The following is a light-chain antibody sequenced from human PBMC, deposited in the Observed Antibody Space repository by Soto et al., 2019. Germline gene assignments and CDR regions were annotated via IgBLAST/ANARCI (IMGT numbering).Light chain of an antibody. CDR1: ESVSNN. J-gene: IGKJ5*01. Sequence: IVMAHSPPTLSVSQGEKGTLSCRASESVSNNVAWYQQKLGQAPRLLIYGASTRGTGIPDRFSGSGSGTDFTLTISSLEPEDFAVYYCQQRSNWPSITFGQGTRLEIK. CDR3: QQRSNWPSIT. CDR2: GAS. V-gene: IGKV3-15*01.